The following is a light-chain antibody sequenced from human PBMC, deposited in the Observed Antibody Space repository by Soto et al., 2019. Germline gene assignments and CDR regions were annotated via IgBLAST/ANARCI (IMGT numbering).Light chain of an antibody. CDR1: QSVSSN. CDR2: GAS. V-gene: IGKV3-15*01. J-gene: IGKJ1*01. Sequence: EIVMTQSPVTLSMSPGERATLSCRASQSVSSNLAWYQQKPGQAPRLLIYGASTRATGIPARFSGSGSGTEFTLTISRLEPEDFAVYYCHQYGYQQTFGQGTKVDIK. CDR3: HQYGYQQT.